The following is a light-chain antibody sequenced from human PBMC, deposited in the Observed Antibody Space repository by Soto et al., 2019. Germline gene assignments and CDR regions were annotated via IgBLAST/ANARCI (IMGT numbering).Light chain of an antibody. CDR3: MQALQTGVT. Sequence: DIVMTQSPLSLPVTPGEPASISCRSSQSLLHSNGYNYLDWYLQKPGQSPQLLIYLGSNRASGVPDRFSGSGSGTDFTLKISRVEAEDVGVYYCMQALQTGVTSGGGTKVDIK. J-gene: IGKJ4*01. V-gene: IGKV2-28*01. CDR1: QSLLHSNGYNY. CDR2: LGS.